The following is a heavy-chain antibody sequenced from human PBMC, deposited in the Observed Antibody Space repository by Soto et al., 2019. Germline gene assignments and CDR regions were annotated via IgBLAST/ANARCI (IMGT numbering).Heavy chain of an antibody. CDR3: ARAHKRNHKYFQH. Sequence: SETLSLTCAVYGGSFSGYYWSWIRQPPGKGLEWIGEINHSGSTNYNPSLKSRVTISVDTSKNQFSLKLSSVTAADTAVYYCARAHKRNHKYFQHWGQGTLVNRLL. V-gene: IGHV4-34*01. CDR1: GGSFSGYY. CDR2: INHSGST. D-gene: IGHD1-1*01. J-gene: IGHJ1*01.